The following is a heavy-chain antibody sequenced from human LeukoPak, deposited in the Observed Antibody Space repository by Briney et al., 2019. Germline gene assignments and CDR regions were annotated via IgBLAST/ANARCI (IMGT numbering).Heavy chain of an antibody. J-gene: IGHJ4*02. CDR1: GGSFSGHY. V-gene: IGHV4-34*01. CDR2: INHRGST. Sequence: SETLSLTCAVYGGSFSGHYWTWIRQPPGKGLEWIGEINHRGSTNYNASLKSRVTMSVDTSKNQFSLKLSSVTAADTAVYYCARRSWSYYFDYWGQGTLVTVSS. D-gene: IGHD1-26*01. CDR3: ARRSWSYYFDY.